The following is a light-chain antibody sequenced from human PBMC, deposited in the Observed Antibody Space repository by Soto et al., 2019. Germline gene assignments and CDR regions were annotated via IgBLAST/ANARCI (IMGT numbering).Light chain of an antibody. CDR2: GAS. Sequence: EIVMTQSPATLSVSPGERDTLSCKSSQSVSTNLAWYQQKPGQAPRVLIYGASTRATGIPARFSGSGSGTEFTLIISSLQSEDFGVYYCQHYKNWPPPWTSGQGTKVESK. CDR1: QSVSTN. CDR3: QHYKNWPPPWT. V-gene: IGKV3-15*01. J-gene: IGKJ1*01.